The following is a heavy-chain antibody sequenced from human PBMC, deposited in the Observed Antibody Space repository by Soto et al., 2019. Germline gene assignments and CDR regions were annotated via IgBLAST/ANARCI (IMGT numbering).Heavy chain of an antibody. CDR2: INAGNGNT. J-gene: IGHJ6*02. Sequence: VKVSCKASGYTFTSYAMHWVRQAPGQRLEWMGWINAGNGNTKYSQKFQGRVTITRDTSASTAYMELSSLRSEDTAVYYYARQGGGYYYGMDVWGQGTTVTVSS. CDR3: ARQGGGYYYGMDV. D-gene: IGHD2-15*01. V-gene: IGHV1-3*01. CDR1: GYTFTSYA.